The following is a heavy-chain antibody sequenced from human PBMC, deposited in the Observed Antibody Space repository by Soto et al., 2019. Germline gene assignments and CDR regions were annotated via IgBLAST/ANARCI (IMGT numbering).Heavy chain of an antibody. Sequence: GVFLKISCRGSGYSFISYCIALVRQMPGKGLEWMGIISPGDSDTKYSQSFQGQVTISADKSISTAFLQWNSLKASDTAMYYCARHATYYDILTGYYFDYWGQGTPVTVSS. J-gene: IGHJ4*02. CDR3: ARHATYYDILTGYYFDY. D-gene: IGHD3-9*01. V-gene: IGHV5-51*01. CDR1: GYSFISYC. CDR2: ISPGDSDT.